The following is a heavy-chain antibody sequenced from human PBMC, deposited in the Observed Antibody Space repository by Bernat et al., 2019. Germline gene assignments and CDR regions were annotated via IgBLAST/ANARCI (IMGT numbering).Heavy chain of an antibody. V-gene: IGHV3-30*18. CDR2: ISYDGRNK. D-gene: IGHD5-12*01. Sequence: QVQLVESGGGVVQPGRSLRLSCAASGFTFSSHGIHWVRQAPGKGLEWVAVISYDGRNKYYADSVKGRFTISRDNSKNTLYLQMNSLRAEDTAVYYCAKGYSGYDYAYDIWGQGTMVTVFS. J-gene: IGHJ3*02. CDR3: AKGYSGYDYAYDI. CDR1: GFTFSSHG.